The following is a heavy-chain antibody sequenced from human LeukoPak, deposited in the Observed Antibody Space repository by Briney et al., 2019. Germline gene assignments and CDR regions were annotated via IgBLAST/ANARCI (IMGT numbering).Heavy chain of an antibody. Sequence: NPSETLSLTCAVYGGSFSGYYWSWIRQPPGKGLEWIGEINHSGSTNYNPSLKSRVTISVDTSKNQFSLKLSFVTAADTAVYYCARGAQGYSSSWYKFDPWGQGTLVTVSS. CDR1: GGSFSGYY. V-gene: IGHV4-34*01. CDR2: INHSGST. CDR3: ARGAQGYSSSWYKFDP. J-gene: IGHJ5*02. D-gene: IGHD6-13*01.